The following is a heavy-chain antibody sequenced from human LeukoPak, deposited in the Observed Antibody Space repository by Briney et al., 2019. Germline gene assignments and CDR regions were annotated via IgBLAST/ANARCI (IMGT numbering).Heavy chain of an antibody. V-gene: IGHV3-74*01. CDR2: INSDGSST. Sequence: GGSLRLSCAASGFTFSSYWMHWVRQAPGKGLVWVSRINSDGSSTSYADSVKGRFTISRDNAKNTLYLQMNSLRAEDTAVYYCARVDGYYDSSGYYFPPYYCYMDVWGKGTTVTVSS. D-gene: IGHD3-22*01. J-gene: IGHJ6*03. CDR1: GFTFSSYW. CDR3: ARVDGYYDSSGYYFPPYYCYMDV.